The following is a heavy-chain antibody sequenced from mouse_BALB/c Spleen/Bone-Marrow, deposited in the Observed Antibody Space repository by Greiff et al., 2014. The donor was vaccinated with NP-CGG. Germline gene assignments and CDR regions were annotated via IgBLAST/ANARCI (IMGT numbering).Heavy chain of an antibody. D-gene: IGHD2-4*01. J-gene: IGHJ2*01. CDR2: IYPGDGDT. Sequence: QVQLKQSGPELMKPGASVKISCKASGYAFSSSWMNWVKQRPGQGLEWIGRIYPGDGDTNYNGKFKGKATLTAGKSSSTAYMQLSSLTSVDSAVYFCARWGITSYYFDYWGQGTTLTVSS. CDR3: ARWGITSYYFDY. V-gene: IGHV1-82*01. CDR1: GYAFSSSW.